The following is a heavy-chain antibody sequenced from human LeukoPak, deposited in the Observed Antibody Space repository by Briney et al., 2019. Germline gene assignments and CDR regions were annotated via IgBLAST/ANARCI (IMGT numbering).Heavy chain of an antibody. D-gene: IGHD2-2*01. CDR1: GFTFSDYY. Sequence: GGSLRLSCAASGFTFSDYYMSWIRQAPGKGLEWVSYISSSGSTIYYADSVKGRFTISRDNAKNSLYLQMNSLRAEDTAVYYCAREGVEEVPAEYYYYGMDVWSQGTTVTVSS. J-gene: IGHJ6*02. V-gene: IGHV3-11*01. CDR3: AREGVEEVPAEYYYYGMDV. CDR2: ISSSGSTI.